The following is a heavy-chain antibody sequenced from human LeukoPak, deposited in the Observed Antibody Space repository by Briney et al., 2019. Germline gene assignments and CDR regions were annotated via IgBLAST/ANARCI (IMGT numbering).Heavy chain of an antibody. V-gene: IGHV3-11*01. CDR3: ARSYIKERGYSGYRPPEDYYYGMDV. J-gene: IGHJ6*02. Sequence: GGSPRLSCAASGFTFSDYYMSWIRQAPGKGLEWVSYISSSGSTIYYADSVKGRFTISRDNAKNSLYLQMNSLRAEDTAVYYCARSYIKERGYSGYRPPEDYYYGMDVWGQGTTVTVSS. CDR1: GFTFSDYY. D-gene: IGHD5-12*01. CDR2: ISSSGSTI.